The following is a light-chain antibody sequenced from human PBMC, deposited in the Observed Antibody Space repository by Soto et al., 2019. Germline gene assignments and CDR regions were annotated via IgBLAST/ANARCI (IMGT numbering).Light chain of an antibody. CDR3: QQYGSSPRT. Sequence: EIVLTQSPGTLSLSPGERATLSCRASQSVSSSYLAWYQQKPGQAPMLLIYGASSRATGIPDRFSGSGSGTDFTLTISRLEPEDFAVYYCQQYGSSPRTFCQGTKVEIK. V-gene: IGKV3-20*01. CDR1: QSVSSSY. CDR2: GAS. J-gene: IGKJ1*01.